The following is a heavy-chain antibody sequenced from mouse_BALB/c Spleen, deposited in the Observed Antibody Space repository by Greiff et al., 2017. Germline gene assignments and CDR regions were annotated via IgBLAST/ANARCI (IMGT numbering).Heavy chain of an antibody. CDR1: GYSITSGYY. Sequence: EVKLQESGPGLVKPSQSLSLTCSVTGYSITSGYYWNWIRQFPGNKLEWMGYISYDGSNNYNPSLKNRISITRDTSKNQFFLKLNSVTTEDTATYYCARDEGDSGFDYWGQGTTLTVSS. CDR2: ISYDGSN. J-gene: IGHJ2*01. D-gene: IGHD3-1*01. CDR3: ARDEGDSGFDY. V-gene: IGHV3-6*02.